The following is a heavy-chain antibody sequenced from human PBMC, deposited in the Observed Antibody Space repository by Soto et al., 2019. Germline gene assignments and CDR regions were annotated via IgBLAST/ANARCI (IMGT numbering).Heavy chain of an antibody. CDR2: ISYDGSNK. Sequence: QVQLVESGGGVVQPGRSLRLSCAASGFTFSSYAMHWVRQAPGKGLEWVAVISYDGSNKYYADSVKGRFTISRDNSKNTLYLQMNSLRTEDTAVHYCVRDGNQYDSSGPCFDYWGQGTLVTVSS. J-gene: IGHJ4*02. CDR1: GFTFSSYA. V-gene: IGHV3-30-3*01. CDR3: VRDGNQYDSSGPCFDY. D-gene: IGHD3-22*01.